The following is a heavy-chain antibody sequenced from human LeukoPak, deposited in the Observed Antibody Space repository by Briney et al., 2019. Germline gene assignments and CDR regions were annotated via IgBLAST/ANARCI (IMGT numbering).Heavy chain of an antibody. CDR3: ARVGDSSGYYYNHYWYFDL. Sequence: KGGASLQISCKGSGYSFTSYWIGWVRQMPGKGLEWMGIIYPGDSDTRYSPSFQGQVTISADKSISTAYLQWSSLKASDTAMYYCARVGDSSGYYYNHYWYFDLWGRGTLVTVSS. D-gene: IGHD3-22*01. V-gene: IGHV5-51*01. CDR1: GYSFTSYW. J-gene: IGHJ2*01. CDR2: IYPGDSDT.